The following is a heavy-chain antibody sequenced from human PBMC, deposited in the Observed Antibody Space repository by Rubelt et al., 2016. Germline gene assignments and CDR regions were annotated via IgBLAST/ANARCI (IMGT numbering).Heavy chain of an antibody. CDR1: GFTFTTSG. CDR3: ARVTGARGY. J-gene: IGHJ4*02. CDR2: IVYSGDYQ. Sequence: EVQLVESGGGLIQPGGSLRLSCVASGFTFTTSGMTWIRQAPGKGLEWVSTIVYSGDYQYYADSVKGRFTVSRDNAMNSLYLKMNSLRAEDTAVYYCARVTGARGYWGQGTLVTVSS. D-gene: IGHD1-26*01. V-gene: IGHV3-21*01.